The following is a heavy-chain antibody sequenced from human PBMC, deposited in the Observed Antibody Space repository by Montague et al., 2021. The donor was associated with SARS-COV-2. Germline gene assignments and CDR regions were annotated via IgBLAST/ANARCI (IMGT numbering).Heavy chain of an antibody. J-gene: IGHJ6*02. V-gene: IGHV4-4*07. CDR2: LYTSGST. Sequence: SDTLSLTCTVSGASVRTYYWSWIRQSAGKKLEWMGRLYTSGSTYYNPSFKSRVTMSLDTSKNLFSLNLSSMTAADTAVYYCARDGADYSFAYYHEMDVWGQRIAVTVSS. D-gene: IGHD5-12*01. CDR1: GASVRTYY. CDR3: ARDGADYSFAYYHEMDV.